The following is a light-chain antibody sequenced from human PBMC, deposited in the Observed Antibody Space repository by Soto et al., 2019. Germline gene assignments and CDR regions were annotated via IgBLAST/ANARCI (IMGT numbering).Light chain of an antibody. J-gene: IGLJ1*01. CDR3: SSYTISRTPYV. CDR2: DVT. Sequence: QSALTQPASVSGSPGQSITISCTGTSSDVGGYDYVSWYQQHPGRPPKLVISDVTNRPSGVSNRFSGSKSGNTASLTISGLQAEDEAVYYCSSYTISRTPYVFGPGTQLTVL. CDR1: SSDVGGYDY. V-gene: IGLV2-14*03.